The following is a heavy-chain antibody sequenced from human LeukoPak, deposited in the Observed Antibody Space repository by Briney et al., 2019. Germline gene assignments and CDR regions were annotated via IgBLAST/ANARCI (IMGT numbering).Heavy chain of an antibody. J-gene: IGHJ6*03. V-gene: IGHV3-23*01. CDR1: RFTFSSYA. Sequence: PGGSLRLSCAASRFTFSSYAMNWVRQAPGKGLEWGSAISNSGVSTYYADSVKGRFTISRDNSKNTLYLQVDSLRAEDTAVYYCARMSSTEIYYFYYMDVWGKGTTVTASS. CDR2: ISNSGVST. CDR3: ARMSSTEIYYFYYMDV. D-gene: IGHD6-6*01.